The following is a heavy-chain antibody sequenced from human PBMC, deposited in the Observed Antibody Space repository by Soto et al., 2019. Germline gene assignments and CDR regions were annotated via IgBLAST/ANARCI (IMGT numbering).Heavy chain of an antibody. CDR1: GGSISSGGYS. CDR3: ARGYPRIENAFDI. CDR2: IYHSGST. Sequence: ASETLSLTCAVSGGSISSGGYSWSWIRQPPGKGLEWIGYIYHSGSTYYNPSLKSRVTISVDRSKNQFSLKLSSVTAADTAVYYCARGYPRIENAFDIWGQGTMVTVSS. V-gene: IGHV4-30-2*01. D-gene: IGHD2-15*01. J-gene: IGHJ3*02.